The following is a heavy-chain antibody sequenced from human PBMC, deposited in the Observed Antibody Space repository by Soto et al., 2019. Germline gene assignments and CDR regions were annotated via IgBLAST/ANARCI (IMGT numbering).Heavy chain of an antibody. V-gene: IGHV1-18*01. J-gene: IGHJ4*02. CDR3: ARDAPPADY. Sequence: QVQLVQSGAEVKKPGASVKVSCKASGYTFTSYAITWGRQPPGQGLEWMGWISAYNGNTNYARKLQGRVTMPTDTSTSTAYMGLRSLRSDDTAVYYCARDAPPADYWGQGTLVTVSS. CDR1: GYTFTSYA. CDR2: ISAYNGNT.